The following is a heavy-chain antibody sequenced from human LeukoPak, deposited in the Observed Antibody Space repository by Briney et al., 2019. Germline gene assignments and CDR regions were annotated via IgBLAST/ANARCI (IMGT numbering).Heavy chain of an antibody. J-gene: IGHJ3*02. CDR3: ARDPPYSSAWYDAFDI. Sequence: PGGSLRLSCAASGFTFSSYEMNWVRQAPGKGLEWVSYIGSSDSTIYYADSVKGRFTISRDNAKNTLYLQMTSLRAEDTAVYYCARDPPYSSAWYDAFDIWGQGTMVTVSS. CDR1: GFTFSSYE. CDR2: IGSSDSTI. V-gene: IGHV3-48*03. D-gene: IGHD6-19*01.